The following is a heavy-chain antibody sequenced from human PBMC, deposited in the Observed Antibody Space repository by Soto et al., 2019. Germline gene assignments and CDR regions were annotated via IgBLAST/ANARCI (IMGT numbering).Heavy chain of an antibody. J-gene: IGHJ4*02. V-gene: IGHV4-59*08. Sequence: SETLSLTCSVSGGSINSYYWGWIRQPPGRGLEWIGYISYTGSTDYSPSLKSRVTISVDTSKNQFSLKVRSVTAADTAIYFCARHYPIGNNWNYFDYWGRGTLVTVSS. CDR2: ISYTGST. D-gene: IGHD1-1*01. CDR3: ARHYPIGNNWNYFDY. CDR1: GGSINSYY.